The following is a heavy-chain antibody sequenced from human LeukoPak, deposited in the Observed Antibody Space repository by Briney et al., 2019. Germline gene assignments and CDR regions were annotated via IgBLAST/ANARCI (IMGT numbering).Heavy chain of an antibody. Sequence: GGSLRLSCAASGFTVSSYSMNWARQAPGKGLEWVSSISSSSSYIYYADSVKGRFTISRDNDKNSLYLQMNNLRAEDKAVYYCPRVGSAMVRGAIDLGYYYYMDVWGKGTTVTVSS. D-gene: IGHD3-10*01. J-gene: IGHJ6*03. V-gene: IGHV3-21*01. CDR1: GFTVSSYS. CDR2: ISSSSSYI. CDR3: PRVGSAMVRGAIDLGYYYYMDV.